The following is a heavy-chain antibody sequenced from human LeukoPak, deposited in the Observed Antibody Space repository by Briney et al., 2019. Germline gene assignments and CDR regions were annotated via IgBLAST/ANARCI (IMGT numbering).Heavy chain of an antibody. D-gene: IGHD4/OR15-4a*01. V-gene: IGHV3-74*01. CDR1: GFTFSSYW. CDR2: INGDGSST. Sequence: GGSLRLSCEASGFTFSSYWMHWVRQAPGKGLVWVSRINGDGSSTSCADSVKGRFTISRDNAKNTVYLQMNSLRAEDTAMYYCARLTSYYFDYWGQGTLVPVSS. CDR3: ARLTSYYFDY. J-gene: IGHJ4*02.